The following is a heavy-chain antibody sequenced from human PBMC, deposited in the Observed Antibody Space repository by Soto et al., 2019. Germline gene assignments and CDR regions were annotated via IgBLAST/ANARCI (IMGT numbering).Heavy chain of an antibody. CDR2: ISGSGGST. D-gene: IGHD6-25*01. Sequence: EVQLLESGGGLVQPGGSLRLSCAASGFTFSSYAMSWVRQAPGKGLEWVSVISGSGGSTYYADSVKGRFTISRDNSKNALHPQMNSLSAEDTAVYYSAKRSSGWYFDLWGRGTLVTVSS. CDR1: GFTFSSYA. J-gene: IGHJ2*01. CDR3: AKRSSGWYFDL. V-gene: IGHV3-23*01.